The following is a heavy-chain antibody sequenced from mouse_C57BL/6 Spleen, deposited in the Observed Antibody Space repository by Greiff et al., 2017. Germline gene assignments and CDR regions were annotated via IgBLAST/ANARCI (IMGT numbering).Heavy chain of an antibody. D-gene: IGHD1-1*01. CDR3: ARERGTTVVDWYFDV. CDR2: IYPSDSET. J-gene: IGHJ1*03. CDR1: GYTFTSYW. V-gene: IGHV1-61*01. Sequence: VQLQQPGAELVRPGSSVKLSCKASGYTFTSYWMDWVKQRPGQGLEWIGNIYPSDSETHYNQKFKDKATLTVDKSSSTAYMQLSSLTSEDSAVYYCARERGTTVVDWYFDVWGTGTTVTVSS.